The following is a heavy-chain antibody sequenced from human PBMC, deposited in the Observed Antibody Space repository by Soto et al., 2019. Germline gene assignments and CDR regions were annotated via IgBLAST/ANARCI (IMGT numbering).Heavy chain of an antibody. J-gene: IGHJ3*02. CDR1: GFTFSSYW. D-gene: IGHD2-15*01. CDR2: INSDGSST. CDR3: ASSRKIVVVVAATPVAFDI. Sequence: GGSLRLSCAASGFTFSSYWMHWVRQAPGKGLVWVSRINSDGSSTSYADSVKGRFTISRDNAENTLYLQMNSLRAEDTAVYYCASSRKIVVVVAATPVAFDIWGQGTMVTVSS. V-gene: IGHV3-74*01.